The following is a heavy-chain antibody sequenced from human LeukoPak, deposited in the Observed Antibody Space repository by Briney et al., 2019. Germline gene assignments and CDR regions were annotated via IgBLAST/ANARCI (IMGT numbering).Heavy chain of an antibody. CDR3: ARGGIQVSGIDEFDY. J-gene: IGHJ4*02. CDR2: IGIRGDT. D-gene: IGHD6-19*01. Sequence: GGSLRLSCAASGFTFIDYDMHWVRQVIGKGLEWVSAIGIRGDTHYSGSVKGRFTISRENAESSLYLQMNSLRAEDTAVYYCARGGIQVSGIDEFDYWGQGTLVTVSS. V-gene: IGHV3-13*01. CDR1: GFTFIDYD.